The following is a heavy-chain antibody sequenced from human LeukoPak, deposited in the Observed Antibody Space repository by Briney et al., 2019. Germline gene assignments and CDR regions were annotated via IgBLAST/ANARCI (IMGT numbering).Heavy chain of an antibody. CDR3: ASYLYWWSDLGF. CDR1: GGSISGYY. CDR2: IKTDGSEK. V-gene: IGHV3-7*01. Sequence: ETLSLTCTVSGGSISGYYWSWIRQPPGKGLEWLANIKTDGSEKYYVDSVKGRFTISRDNANNSLYLQMNSLRVEDTAVYFCASYLYWWSDLGFWGQGTLVTVSS. J-gene: IGHJ4*02. D-gene: IGHD2-8*02.